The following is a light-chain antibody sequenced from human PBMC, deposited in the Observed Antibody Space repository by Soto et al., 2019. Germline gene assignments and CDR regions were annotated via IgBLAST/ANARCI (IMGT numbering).Light chain of an antibody. CDR1: QSIINW. V-gene: IGKV1-5*01. Sequence: DIQMTQSPSTLPASVGDRVTITCRASQSIINWLAWYQQKPGTAPKVLIYHASNLQIGVPSRFSGSGSGTDFTLTISRLEPEDFAVYYCQDYGSSEWTFGQGTKVDI. CDR3: QDYGSSEWT. CDR2: HAS. J-gene: IGKJ1*01.